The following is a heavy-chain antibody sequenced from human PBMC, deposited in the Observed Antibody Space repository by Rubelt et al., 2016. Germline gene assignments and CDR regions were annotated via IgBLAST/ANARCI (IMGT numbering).Heavy chain of an antibody. CDR3: AREGTLAPYYGMDV. CDR2: IYYSGRT. J-gene: IGHJ6*02. V-gene: IGHV4-39*07. CDR1: GGSIGSSSYY. Sequence: QLQLQESGPGLVKPSETLSLTCTVSGGSIGSSSYYWGWIRQPPGKGLEWIGSIYYSGRTYYNPSLKSRVTISVDTSKNQFSLKLSSVTAADTAVYYCAREGTLAPYYGMDVWGQGTTVTVSS. D-gene: IGHD3-3*02.